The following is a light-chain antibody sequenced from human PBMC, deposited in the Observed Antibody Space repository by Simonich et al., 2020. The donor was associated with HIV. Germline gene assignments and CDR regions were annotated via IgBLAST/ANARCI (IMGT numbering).Light chain of an antibody. CDR3: QQYYSTPRT. CDR2: WAS. Sequence: DIVMTQSPDSLAVSLGERATINCKSSQSVLSSSNNKNSLVLYQQKPGQPPKLLIYWASTRESGVPDRVSASGSGTDFTLTISSLQAEDVAIYYCQQYYSTPRTFGQGTKVEIK. CDR1: QSVLSSSNNKNS. V-gene: IGKV4-1*01. J-gene: IGKJ1*01.